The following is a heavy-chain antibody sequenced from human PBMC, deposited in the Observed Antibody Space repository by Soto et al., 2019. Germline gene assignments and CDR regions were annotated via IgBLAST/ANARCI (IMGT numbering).Heavy chain of an antibody. CDR3: ARSPRSISAGGIDF. V-gene: IGHV4-4*02. Sequence: SETLSHTCAVSGGSISSTNLWTWVRQPPGKGLEWIGEIYHTGSTTFNPSLKSRVTISVDRSKNHFSLKLSSVTAADTAVYFCARSPRSISAGGIDFWGQGILVTVSS. J-gene: IGHJ4*01. D-gene: IGHD6-13*01. CDR1: GGSISSTNL. CDR2: IYHTGST.